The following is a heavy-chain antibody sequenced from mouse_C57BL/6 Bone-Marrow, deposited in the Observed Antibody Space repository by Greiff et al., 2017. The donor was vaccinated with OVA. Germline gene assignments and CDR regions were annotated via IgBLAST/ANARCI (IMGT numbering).Heavy chain of an antibody. J-gene: IGHJ3*01. CDR2: LNPNNGGT. V-gene: IGHV1-26*01. CDR3: ARAPIYYYDSRGVFAY. CDR1: GYTFTDYY. D-gene: IGHD1-1*01. Sequence: EVQLQQSGPELVKPGASVKISCKASGYTFTDYYMNWVKQSPGKSLEWIGDLNPNNGGTSYNQKFQGKAPLTVDKSSSTAYMEIRSLTSEESAVYYCARAPIYYYDSRGVFAYWGQGTLVTVSA.